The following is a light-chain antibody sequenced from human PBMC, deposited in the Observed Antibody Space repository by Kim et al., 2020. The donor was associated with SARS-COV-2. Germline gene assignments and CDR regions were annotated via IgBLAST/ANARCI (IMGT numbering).Light chain of an antibody. V-gene: IGKV1-39*01. CDR2: AAS. CDR1: QSISSY. J-gene: IGKJ4*01. CDR3: QQSYSTPLT. Sequence: SASVGDSVTITCRASQSISSYLNWYQQKPGKAPKLLIYAASSLQSGVPSRFSGSGSGTDFTLTISSLQPEDFATYYCQQSYSTPLTFGGGTKLEI.